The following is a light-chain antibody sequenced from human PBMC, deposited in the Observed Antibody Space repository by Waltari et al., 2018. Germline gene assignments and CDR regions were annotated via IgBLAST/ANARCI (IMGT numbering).Light chain of an antibody. J-gene: IGKJ4*01. CDR3: QKFSGSLSRT. CDR1: QDIGTS. Sequence: DIQITQSPSSLSASLGDTLTITCRELQDIGTSLACYQQKPGEAPKQLVFVVSRLQGGVPSKFSGNGSGTDFSPTIRSMQPADFATYYCQKFSGSLSRTFGGGTKVDIK. CDR2: VVS. V-gene: IGKV1-NL1*01.